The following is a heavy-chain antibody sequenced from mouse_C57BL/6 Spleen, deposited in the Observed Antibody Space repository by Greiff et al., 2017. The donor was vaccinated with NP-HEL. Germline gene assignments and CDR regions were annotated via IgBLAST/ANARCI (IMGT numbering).Heavy chain of an antibody. CDR3: SKVPGGYYPWFAY. V-gene: IGHV5-17*01. CDR2: ISSGSSNT. D-gene: IGHD2-3*01. Sequence: EVKLVESGGGLVKPGGSLKLSCAASGFTFSDYGMHWVRQTPEKGLEWVAYISSGSSNTYYADTVKGRFTISRDNAKNTLFLQMTSLRSEDTAMYDCSKVPGGYYPWFAYWGQGTLVTVSA. CDR1: GFTFSDYG. J-gene: IGHJ3*01.